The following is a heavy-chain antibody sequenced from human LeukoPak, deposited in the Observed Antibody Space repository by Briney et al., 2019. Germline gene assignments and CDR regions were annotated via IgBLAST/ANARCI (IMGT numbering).Heavy chain of an antibody. V-gene: IGHV3-53*01. CDR1: GFTVSSNY. Sequence: GGSLRLSCAASGFTVSSNYMNWVRQAPGKGLEWVSVIYSGGSTYYADSVKGRFTISRDSSKNTLYLQMNTLRAEDTAVYYCAKAGNTAWTAVDCWGQGTLVTVSS. J-gene: IGHJ4*02. CDR3: AKAGNTAWTAVDC. CDR2: IYSGGST. D-gene: IGHD1/OR15-1a*01.